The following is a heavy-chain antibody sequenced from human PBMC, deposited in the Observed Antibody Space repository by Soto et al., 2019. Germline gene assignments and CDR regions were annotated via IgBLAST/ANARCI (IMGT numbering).Heavy chain of an antibody. Sequence: ASETLSLTCTVSGGSISSYYWSWIRQPPGKGLEWIGYIYYTGRANYNASLKSRVSISLDTSNYQFSLKLSSVTAADTAVYYCARDGDGRMTTNPYYYNGMDVWGPGTTVTVSS. J-gene: IGHJ6*02. D-gene: IGHD4-4*01. CDR1: GGSISSYY. V-gene: IGHV4-59*01. CDR3: ARDGDGRMTTNPYYYNGMDV. CDR2: IYYTGRA.